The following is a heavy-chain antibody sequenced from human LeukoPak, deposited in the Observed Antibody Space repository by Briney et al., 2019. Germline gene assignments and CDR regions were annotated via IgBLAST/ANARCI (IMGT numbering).Heavy chain of an antibody. CDR1: GFTFSSYW. V-gene: IGHV3-7*01. D-gene: IGHD3-10*01. CDR3: ARERASESYYKAPPFDL. J-gene: IGHJ4*02. Sequence: GGSLRLSCAASGFTFSSYWMSWVRQAPGKGLEWVGNIKQDGSETYYVDSVRGRYTISRDNAKNSLYLLMNSLRAEDTAVYYCARERASESYYKAPPFDLWGQGILVTVSS. CDR2: IKQDGSET.